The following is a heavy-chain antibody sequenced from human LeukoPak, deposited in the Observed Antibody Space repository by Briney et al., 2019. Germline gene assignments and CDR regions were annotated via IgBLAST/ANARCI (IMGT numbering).Heavy chain of an antibody. Sequence: GGSLRLSCAASGFTFSNYAMSWVRQAPGKGLEWVSGTSGSGGSTYYADSVKGRFTISRDNSKSTLYMQMNSLRAEGTAVYHCAPVGATNWFDPWGQGTLVTVSS. CDR2: TSGSGGST. V-gene: IGHV3-23*01. CDR3: APVGATNWFDP. J-gene: IGHJ5*02. D-gene: IGHD1-26*01. CDR1: GFTFSNYA.